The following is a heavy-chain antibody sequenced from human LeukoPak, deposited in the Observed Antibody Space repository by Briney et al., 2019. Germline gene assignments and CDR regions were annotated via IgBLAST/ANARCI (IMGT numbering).Heavy chain of an antibody. Sequence: GGSLRLSCAASGFTVSSNYMSWVRQAPGKGLEWVSVIYSGGSTYYADSVKGRFTISRDNSKNTLYLQMNSLRAEDTAVYYCARGQLVPPPGGMDVWGQGTTVTVSS. J-gene: IGHJ6*02. CDR2: IYSGGST. V-gene: IGHV3-53*01. CDR1: GFTVSSNY. D-gene: IGHD6-6*01. CDR3: ARGQLVPPPGGMDV.